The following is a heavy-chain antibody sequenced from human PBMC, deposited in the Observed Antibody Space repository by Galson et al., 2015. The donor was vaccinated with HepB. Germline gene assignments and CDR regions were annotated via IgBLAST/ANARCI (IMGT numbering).Heavy chain of an antibody. Sequence: SLRLSCAASGFTFSSYSMNWVRQAPGKGLEWVSSISGSSTYIYYADSVKGRFTISRDNAKNSLYLQMNSLRAEDTAVYYCARRGWELPDAFDIWGQGTMVTVSS. D-gene: IGHD1-26*01. J-gene: IGHJ3*02. CDR1: GFTFSSYS. CDR3: ARRGWELPDAFDI. CDR2: ISGSSTYI. V-gene: IGHV3-21*06.